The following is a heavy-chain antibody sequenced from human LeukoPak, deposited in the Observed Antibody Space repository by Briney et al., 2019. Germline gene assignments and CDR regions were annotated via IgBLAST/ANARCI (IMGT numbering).Heavy chain of an antibody. J-gene: IGHJ4*02. CDR1: GHTYTSYY. D-gene: IGHD2-8*01. Sequence: ASVKVSCKASGHTYTSYYMHWVRQAPGQGLEWMGIINPSGGSTSYAQKFQGRVTMTRDTSTSTVYMELSSLRSEDTAVYYCARGANYCTNGVCSLFYWGQGTLVTVSS. V-gene: IGHV1-46*01. CDR2: INPSGGST. CDR3: ARGANYCTNGVCSLFY.